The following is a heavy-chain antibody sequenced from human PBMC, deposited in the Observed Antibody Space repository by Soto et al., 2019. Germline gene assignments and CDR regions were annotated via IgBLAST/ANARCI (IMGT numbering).Heavy chain of an antibody. CDR1: GFTFGTYA. V-gene: IGHV3-30-3*01. D-gene: IGHD1-1*01. CDR2: ISYEGSNT. J-gene: IGHJ6*01. CDR3: ARVTPGNNLYYFSGLDV. Sequence: QVRLVESGGGVVQPGRSLRLSCVASGFTFGTYAIHWVRQAPGKGLQWVALISYEGSNTYYADSVKGRFTISRDNSKNTLYLEMNPLRPEDTAVYYCARVTPGNNLYYFSGLDVW.